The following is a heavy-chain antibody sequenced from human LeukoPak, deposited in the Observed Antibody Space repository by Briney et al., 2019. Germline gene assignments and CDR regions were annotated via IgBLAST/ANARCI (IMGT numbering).Heavy chain of an antibody. CDR1: GFTFSRYW. CDR3: ATQSIVGAIH. J-gene: IGHJ4*02. V-gene: IGHV3-74*01. CDR2: IKNDGSST. Sequence: GSLRLSCAASGFTFSRYWMHWVRQAPGKGLVWVSRIKNDGSSTSYADSVKGRFTISRDNAKNTLHLQMNSLRAEDSAVYYCATQSIVGAIHWGQGTLVTVSS. D-gene: IGHD1-26*01.